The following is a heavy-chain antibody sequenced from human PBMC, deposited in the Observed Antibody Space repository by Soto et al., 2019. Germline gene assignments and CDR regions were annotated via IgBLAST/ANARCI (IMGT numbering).Heavy chain of an antibody. CDR3: ARATWDDNWFDP. CDR2: IYYSGST. D-gene: IGHD1-26*01. CDR1: GGSIIRYY. Sequence: SETLSLTCTVSGGSIIRYYWSWIRQPPGKGLEWIGYIYYSGSTNYNPSLKSRVTISVDTSKNQFSLKLSSVTAADTAVYYCARATWDDNWFDPWGQGTLVTVSS. J-gene: IGHJ5*02. V-gene: IGHV4-59*01.